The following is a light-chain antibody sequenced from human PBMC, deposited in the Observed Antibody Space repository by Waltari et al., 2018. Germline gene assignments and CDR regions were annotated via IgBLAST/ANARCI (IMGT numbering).Light chain of an antibody. CDR1: SAHRHYP. Sequence: QLVLTQSPSASASLGASVKLTCTLSSAHRHYPIASHQPHPEGGPRFLMRVNSDGSHYRGDGIPDRFSGSSSGTERYLTISSLQSEDEAAYYCQAWGTGTVFGGGTKLAVL. J-gene: IGLJ2*01. V-gene: IGLV4-69*01. CDR2: VNSDGSH. CDR3: QAWGTGTV.